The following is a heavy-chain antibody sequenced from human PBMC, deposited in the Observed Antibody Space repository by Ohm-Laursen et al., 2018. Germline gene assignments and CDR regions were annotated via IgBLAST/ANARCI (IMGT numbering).Heavy chain of an antibody. CDR2: IGTDGGEK. V-gene: IGHV3-7*01. D-gene: IGHD2-15*01. CDR3: VRVRSGGHFDY. CDR1: GFTFSANW. Sequence: SLRLSCSASGFTFSANWMSWVRQAPGKGLEWVANIGTDGGEKSYVDSVKGRFTISRDNAKNSLFLQINSLRAEDTAVYYCVRVRSGGHFDYWGQGSLVTVSS. J-gene: IGHJ4*02.